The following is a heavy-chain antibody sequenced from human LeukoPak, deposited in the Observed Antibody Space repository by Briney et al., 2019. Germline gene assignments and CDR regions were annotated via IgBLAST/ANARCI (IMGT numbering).Heavy chain of an antibody. CDR2: IYSGGST. CDR3: ASGAWLDY. Sequence: GGSLRLSCAASGFTVSSNYMSWVRQAPGKGLEWVSVIYSGGSTYYADSVKGRFTISRDNAKNSLSLQMNSLRAEDTAVYYCASGAWLDYWGQGTLVTVSS. CDR1: GFTVSSNY. V-gene: IGHV3-66*01. J-gene: IGHJ4*02. D-gene: IGHD4-17*01.